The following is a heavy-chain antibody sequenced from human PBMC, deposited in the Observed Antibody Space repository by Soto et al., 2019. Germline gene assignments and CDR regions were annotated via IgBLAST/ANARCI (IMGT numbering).Heavy chain of an antibody. J-gene: IGHJ4*02. D-gene: IGHD2-15*01. Sequence: QLQLQESRPGLVKPSETLSLTCTVSAGSISSSSYYWGWIRQPPGKGLEWIGSIYYSGRTYYNPSLKRRAPIAVDTSKNQFSLKLSSVTAADTAVYYCARLNRRDIVVVVAATRGGRFDYCGQGTLVTVSS. CDR2: IYYSGRT. CDR1: AGSISSSSYY. CDR3: ARLNRRDIVVVVAATRGGRFDY. V-gene: IGHV4-39*01.